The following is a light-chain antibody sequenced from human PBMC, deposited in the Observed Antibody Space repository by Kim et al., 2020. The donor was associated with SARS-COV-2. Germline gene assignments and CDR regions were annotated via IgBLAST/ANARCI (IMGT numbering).Light chain of an antibody. V-gene: IGKV3-15*01. CDR3: QQYTTWRGA. CDR2: GAS. J-gene: IGKJ1*01. Sequence: EIVMTQSPATLSVSPGEMATLSCRASQSVSSNLAWYQQKPGQAPRLLIYGASTRATGVPARFSGSGSGTEFTLTISSLQSEDFAVYYCQQYTTWRGAFGQGTKVDIK. CDR1: QSVSSN.